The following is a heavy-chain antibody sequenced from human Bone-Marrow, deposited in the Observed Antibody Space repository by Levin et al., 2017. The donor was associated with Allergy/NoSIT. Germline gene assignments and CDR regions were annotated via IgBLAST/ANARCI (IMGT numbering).Heavy chain of an antibody. V-gene: IGHV5-51*01. D-gene: IGHD6-6*01. CDR2: IYPDDSDT. CDR1: GFTFTNYW. CDR3: ASRHYLYTRSSTNAFDI. Sequence: GESLKISCKGSGFTFTNYWIAWVRRMPGKGLEWMGVIYPDDSDTRYSPSFQGQVTISVDKSISTAYLQWTTLKASDTAMYYCASRHYLYTRSSTNAFDIWGQGTLVTVSS. J-gene: IGHJ3*02.